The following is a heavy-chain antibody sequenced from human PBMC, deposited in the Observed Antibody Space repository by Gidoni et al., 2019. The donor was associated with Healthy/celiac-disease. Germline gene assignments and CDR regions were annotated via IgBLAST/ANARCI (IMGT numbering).Heavy chain of an antibody. CDR1: GFTFSSYS. J-gene: IGHJ5*02. CDR3: ARDGGVKQLVT. D-gene: IGHD6-13*01. CDR2: ISSSSSYI. Sequence: EVQRVESGGGLVKPGGSLRLSCAASGFTFSSYSMNWVRQAPGKGLEWVSSISSSSSYIYYADAVKGRFTIARDNAKNSLYLQMNSLRAEDTAVYYCARDGGVKQLVTWGQGTLVTVSS. V-gene: IGHV3-21*01.